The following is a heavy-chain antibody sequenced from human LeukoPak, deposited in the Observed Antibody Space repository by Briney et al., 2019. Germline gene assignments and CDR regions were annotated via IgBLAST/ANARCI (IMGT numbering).Heavy chain of an antibody. CDR1: GGSISSYY. CDR2: INHSGST. J-gene: IGHJ4*02. V-gene: IGHV4-34*01. D-gene: IGHD2-21*02. CDR3: ARGRSFYCGGDCYTDY. Sequence: SETLSLTCTVSGGSISSYYWSWIRQPPGKGLEWIGEINHSGSTNYNPSLKSRVTISVDTSKNQFSLKLSSVTAADTAVYYCARGRSFYCGGDCYTDYWGQGTLVTVSS.